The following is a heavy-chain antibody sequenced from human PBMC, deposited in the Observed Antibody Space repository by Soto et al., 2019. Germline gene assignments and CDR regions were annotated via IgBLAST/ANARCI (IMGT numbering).Heavy chain of an antibody. CDR2: IIPILGIA. D-gene: IGHD2-15*01. Sequence: QVQLVQSGAEVKKPGSSVKVSCKASGGTFSSYTISWVRQAPGQGLEWMGRIIPILGIANYAQKFQGRVTITADKSTSTAYMELSSLRSEDTAVYYCARDQEAYCSGGSCYPNWFDPWGQGTLVTVSS. V-gene: IGHV1-69*08. CDR1: GGTFSSYT. J-gene: IGHJ5*02. CDR3: ARDQEAYCSGGSCYPNWFDP.